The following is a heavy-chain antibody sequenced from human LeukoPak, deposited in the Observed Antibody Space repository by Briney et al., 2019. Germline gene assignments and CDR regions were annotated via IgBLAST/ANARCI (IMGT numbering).Heavy chain of an antibody. J-gene: IGHJ4*02. CDR2: INPNSGGT. CDR3: ARDSRYGSGSYPSY. CDR1: GHTFTGYY. D-gene: IGHD3-10*01. Sequence: ASVKVSCKASGHTFTGYYMHWVRQAPGQGLEWMGWINPNSGGTNYAQKFQGRVTMTRDTSISTAYMELSRLRSDDTVVYYCARDSRYGSGSYPSYWGQGTLVTVSS. V-gene: IGHV1-2*02.